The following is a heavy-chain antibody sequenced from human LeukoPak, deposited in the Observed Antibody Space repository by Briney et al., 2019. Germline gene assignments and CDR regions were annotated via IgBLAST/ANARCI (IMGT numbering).Heavy chain of an antibody. CDR1: GGSISSGDYY. Sequence: PSETLSLTCTVSGGSISSGDYYWSWIRQPPGKGLEWIGYIYYSGSTYYNPSLKSRVTISVDTSKNQFSLKLSSVTAADTAVYYCARGGYFWSGYYHFDYWGQGTLVTVSS. CDR2: IYYSGST. D-gene: IGHD3-3*01. J-gene: IGHJ4*02. CDR3: ARGGYFWSGYYHFDY. V-gene: IGHV4-30-4*01.